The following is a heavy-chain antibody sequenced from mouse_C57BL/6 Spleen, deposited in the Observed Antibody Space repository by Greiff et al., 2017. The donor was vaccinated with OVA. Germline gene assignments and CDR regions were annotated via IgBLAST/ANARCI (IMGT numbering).Heavy chain of an antibody. V-gene: IGHV1-80*01. CDR3: GGGVYYDAMDY. CDR2: IYPGDGDT. J-gene: IGHJ4*01. CDR1: GYAFSSYW. Sequence: QVQLQQSGAELVKPGASVKISCKASGYAFSSYWMNWVKQRPGKGLEWIGQIYPGDGDTNYNGKFKGKATLTAAKSSSTAYMQLSSLTSEDSAVYFCGGGVYYDAMDYWGQGTSVTVSS.